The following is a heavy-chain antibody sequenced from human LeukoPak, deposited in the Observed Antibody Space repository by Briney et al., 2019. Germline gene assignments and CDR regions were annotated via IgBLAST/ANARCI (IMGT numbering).Heavy chain of an antibody. Sequence: ASVKVSCKASGYTFTSYDTNWVRQATGQGLEWMGWMNPNSGNTGYAQKFQGRVTMTRNTSISTAYMELSSLRSEDTAVYYCASLGIAAAGQLRSTSPWGQGTLVTVSS. CDR2: MNPNSGNT. J-gene: IGHJ5*02. CDR3: ASLGIAAAGQLRSTSP. CDR1: GYTFTSYD. V-gene: IGHV1-8*01. D-gene: IGHD6-13*01.